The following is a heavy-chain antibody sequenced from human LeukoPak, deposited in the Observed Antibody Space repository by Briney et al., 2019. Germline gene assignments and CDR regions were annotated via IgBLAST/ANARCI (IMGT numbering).Heavy chain of an antibody. CDR1: GFTFSSYA. CDR2: ISYDGSNK. V-gene: IGHV3-30*04. CDR3: ARVLKRGIAAAGY. Sequence: GGSLRLSCAASGFTFSSYAMHWVRQAPGKGLEWVAVISYDGSNKYYADSVKGRFTISRDNSKNTLYLQMNSLRAEGTAVYYCARVLKRGIAAAGYWGQGTLVAVSS. J-gene: IGHJ4*02. D-gene: IGHD6-13*01.